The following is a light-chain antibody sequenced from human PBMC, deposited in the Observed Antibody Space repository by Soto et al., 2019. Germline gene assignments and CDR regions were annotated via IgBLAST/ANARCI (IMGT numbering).Light chain of an antibody. CDR2: DVT. CDR3: CSYAGSYTHV. CDR1: SSDVGGYNY. Sequence: QSALTQPASLSGSPGQSITISCTGTSSDVGGYNYVSWYQQYPGKAPKLIIYDVTKGPSGVPDRFSGSKSVNTASLTISGLQTDDEADYYCCSYAGSYTHVFGTGTKLTVL. J-gene: IGLJ1*01. V-gene: IGLV2-11*01.